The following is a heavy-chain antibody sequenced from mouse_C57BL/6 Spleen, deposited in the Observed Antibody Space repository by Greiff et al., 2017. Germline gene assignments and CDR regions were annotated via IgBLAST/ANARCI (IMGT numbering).Heavy chain of an antibody. V-gene: IGHV1-39*01. CDR2: INPNYGTT. J-gene: IGHJ1*03. D-gene: IGHD1-1*01. CDR3: AQPHYYGRYWYFDV. CDR1: GYSFTDYN. Sequence: VQLQQSGPELVKPGASVKISCKASGYSFTDYNMNWVKQSNGKSLEWVGVINPNYGTTSYSQKFKGKATLTVDQSSSTAYMQLNSLTSEDSAVYYCAQPHYYGRYWYFDVWGTGTTVTVSS.